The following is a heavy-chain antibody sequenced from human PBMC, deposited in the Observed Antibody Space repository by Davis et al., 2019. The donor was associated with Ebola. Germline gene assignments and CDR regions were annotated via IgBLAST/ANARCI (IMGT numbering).Heavy chain of an antibody. V-gene: IGHV4-34*01. J-gene: IGHJ4*02. CDR3: ARVGIGMAAAKDY. CDR2: INHSGST. D-gene: IGHD6-13*01. CDR1: GGSFSGYY. Sequence: MPSETLSLTCAVYGGSFSGYYWSWIRQPPGKGLEWIGEINHSGSTNYNPSLKSRVTISVDKSKNQFSLKLSSVTAADTAVYYCARVGIGMAAAKDYWGQGTLVTVSS.